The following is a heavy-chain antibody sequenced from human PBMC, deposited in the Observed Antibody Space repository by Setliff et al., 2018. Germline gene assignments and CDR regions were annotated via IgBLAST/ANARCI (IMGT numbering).Heavy chain of an antibody. Sequence: ASVKVSCKASGYSFSDFYMHWVRQVPGEGLEALGRIDPRDDFTVYAERCKDRLTITADTSTDTSYMEMSSLRFEDTAVYYCAIDYGPTGTPYHWGQGTPVTVSS. V-gene: IGHV1-69-2*01. D-gene: IGHD1-1*01. J-gene: IGHJ4*02. CDR3: AIDYGPTGTPYH. CDR1: GYSFSDFY. CDR2: IDPRDDFT.